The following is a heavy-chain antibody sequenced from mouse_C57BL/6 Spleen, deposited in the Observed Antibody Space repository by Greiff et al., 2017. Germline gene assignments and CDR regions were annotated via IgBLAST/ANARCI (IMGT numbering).Heavy chain of an antibody. CDR2: ISYDGSN. CDR1: GYSITSGYY. CDR3: ARGSSYDWYYARDY. J-gene: IGHJ4*01. D-gene: IGHD1-1*01. V-gene: IGHV3-6*01. Sequence: VQLQQSGPGLVKPSQSLSLTCSVTGYSITSGYYWNWIRQFPGNKLEWMGYISYDGSNNYNPSLKNRISITRDTSKNQFFLKLNSVTTEDTATXYCARGSSYDWYYARDYWGQGTSVTVAS.